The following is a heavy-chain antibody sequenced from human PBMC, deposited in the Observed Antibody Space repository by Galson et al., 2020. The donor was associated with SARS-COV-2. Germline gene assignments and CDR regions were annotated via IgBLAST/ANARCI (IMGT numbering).Heavy chain of an antibody. Sequence: SGPTLVKPTQTLTLTCTFSGFSLSTSGMCVSWIRQPPGKALEWLALIDWDDDKYYSTSLKTRLTISKDTSKNQVVLTMTNMDPVDTRTYYCARGRGRGGRWCGVLSDYGRDVWGQGTTVTVSS. CDR3: ARGRGRGGRWCGVLSDYGRDV. CDR2: IDWDDDK. V-gene: IGHV2-70*01. D-gene: IGHD3-10*01. J-gene: IGHJ6*02. CDR1: GFSLSTSGMC.